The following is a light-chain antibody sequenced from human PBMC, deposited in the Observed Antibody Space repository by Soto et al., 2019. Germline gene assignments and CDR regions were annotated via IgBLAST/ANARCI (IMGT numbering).Light chain of an antibody. CDR1: QGISSW. CDR2: AAS. V-gene: IGKV1-12*01. CDR3: QQAKRFPALT. J-gene: IGKJ4*01. Sequence: DIQMTQSPSSVTASVGDRVTITCRAIQGISSWLAWYQQKPGKAPKLLIYAASSLQSGVPSRFGGSGSGTDFTFTISSLQPDDLASYYCQQAKRFPALTFGGGTKVEIK.